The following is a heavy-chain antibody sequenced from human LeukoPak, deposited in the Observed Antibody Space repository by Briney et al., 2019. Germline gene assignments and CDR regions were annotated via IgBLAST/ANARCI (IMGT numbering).Heavy chain of an antibody. CDR3: ARDNTMIVVGEAFDI. CDR2: ISAYNGNT. J-gene: IGHJ3*02. Sequence: ASVKVSCKASGGTFSSYAISWVRQAPGQGLEWMGWISAYNGNTNYAQKLQGRVTMTTDTSTSTAYMELRSLRSDDTAVYYCARDNTMIVVGEAFDIWGQGTMVTVSS. CDR1: GGTFSSYA. V-gene: IGHV1-18*01. D-gene: IGHD3-22*01.